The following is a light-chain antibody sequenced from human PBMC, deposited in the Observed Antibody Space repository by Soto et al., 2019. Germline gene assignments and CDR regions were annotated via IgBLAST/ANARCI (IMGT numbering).Light chain of an antibody. V-gene: IGLV2-14*03. CDR2: DVS. J-gene: IGLJ1*01. CDR3: SSFRSSSTSYV. Sequence: QSVLTQPASVSGSPGQSITISCTGTSSDIGDSNYVSWYQQHPGKAPKLVIYDVSNWPSGVSNRFSGSKSANTASLTISGLQAEDEADYYCSSFRSSSTSYVFGTGTKVTVL. CDR1: SSDIGDSNY.